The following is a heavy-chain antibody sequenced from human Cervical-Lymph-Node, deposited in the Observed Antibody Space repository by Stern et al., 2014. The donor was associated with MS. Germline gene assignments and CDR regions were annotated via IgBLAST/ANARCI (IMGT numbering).Heavy chain of an antibody. V-gene: IGHV1-46*01. D-gene: IGHD6-19*01. CDR3: AREVAGHRLGMMDV. Sequence: VQLVESGAEVKKPGASVKVSCKASGYTFTSYYMHWVRQAPGQGLEWMGIINPSGGSTSYATKFQGSVTTTRATSTRTVYMEMSSLRSEDTAVYYWAREVAGHRLGMMDVWGQGTTVTVSS. J-gene: IGHJ6*02. CDR2: INPSGGST. CDR1: GYTFTSYY.